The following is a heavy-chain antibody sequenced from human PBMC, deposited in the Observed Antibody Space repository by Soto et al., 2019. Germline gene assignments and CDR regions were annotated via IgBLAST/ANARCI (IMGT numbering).Heavy chain of an antibody. CDR1: GGSISSSSYY. J-gene: IGHJ5*02. Sequence: PSEPLSLTCTVSGGSISSSSYYWGWIRQPPGKGLEWIGSIYYSGSTYYNPSLKSRVTISVDTSKNQFSLKLSSVTAADTAVYYCARHEGTYCSSTSCYGIRWFDPWGQGTLVTVSS. CDR3: ARHEGTYCSSTSCYGIRWFDP. CDR2: IYYSGST. D-gene: IGHD2-2*01. V-gene: IGHV4-39*01.